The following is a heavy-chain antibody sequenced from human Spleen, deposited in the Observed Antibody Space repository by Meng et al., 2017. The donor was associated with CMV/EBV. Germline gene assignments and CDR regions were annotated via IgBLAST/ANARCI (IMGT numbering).Heavy chain of an antibody. Sequence: QVKLVQSGAEAKKPGSSVKVSCKAPGGTFSTYDINWLRQAPGQGLEWMGGIIPILGIAKIAQKFQGRVTITAGNSTGTVYMDLSSLRSEDTAVYYCARVLVRGVMSDYWGQGTLVTVSS. CDR2: IIPILGIA. V-gene: IGHV1-69*10. CDR1: GGTFSTYD. J-gene: IGHJ4*02. D-gene: IGHD3-10*01. CDR3: ARVLVRGVMSDY.